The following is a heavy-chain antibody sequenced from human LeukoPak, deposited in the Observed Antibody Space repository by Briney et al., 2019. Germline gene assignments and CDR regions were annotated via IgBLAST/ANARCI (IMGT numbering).Heavy chain of an antibody. V-gene: IGHV3-23*01. D-gene: IGHD1-26*01. CDR1: GFTFSHYA. CDR3: ARVGEPGIGYMDV. J-gene: IGHJ6*03. Sequence: GGSLRLSCAASGFTFSHYAMSWVRQAPGKGLEWVSAISGGSSSTYYADSVKGRFTISRDNSKNTLYLQMNSLRAEDTAVYYCARVGEPGIGYMDVWGKGTTVTVSS. CDR2: ISGGSSST.